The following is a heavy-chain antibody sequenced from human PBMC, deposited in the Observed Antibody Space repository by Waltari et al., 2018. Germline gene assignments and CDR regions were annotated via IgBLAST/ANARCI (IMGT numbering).Heavy chain of an antibody. J-gene: IGHJ1*01. CDR2: IYYSGST. V-gene: IGHV4-59*12. D-gene: IGHD3-22*01. CDR1: GGSISSYY. Sequence: QVQLQESGPGLVKPSETLSLTCTVSGGSISSYYWRWIRQPPGKGLEWIGYIYYSGSTNYNPSLKSRVTISVDTSKNQFSLKLSSVTAADTAVYYCAKDPSYYYDSSGYASQHWGQGTLVTVSS. CDR3: AKDPSYYYDSSGYASQH.